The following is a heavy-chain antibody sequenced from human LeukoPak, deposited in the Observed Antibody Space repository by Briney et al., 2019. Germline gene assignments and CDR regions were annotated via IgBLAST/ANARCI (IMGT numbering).Heavy chain of an antibody. CDR2: ISGSGGST. CDR1: GFTFSSSA. CDR3: AKDGVVPFYYDSSGYYYPSY. D-gene: IGHD3-22*01. Sequence: GGSLRLSCAASGFTFSSSAMSWVRQAPGKGLEWVSAISGSGGSTYYADSVKGRFTISRDNSKNTLYLQMNSLRAEDTAVYYCAKDGVVPFYYDSSGYYYPSYWGQGTLVTVSS. V-gene: IGHV3-23*01. J-gene: IGHJ4*02.